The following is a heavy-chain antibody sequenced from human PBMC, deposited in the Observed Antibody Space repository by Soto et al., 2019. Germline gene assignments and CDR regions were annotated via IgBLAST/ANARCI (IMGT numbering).Heavy chain of an antibody. CDR3: AREVEYSYGYYYYYGMDV. CDR2: MNPNSGNT. CDR1: GYTFTSYD. V-gene: IGHV1-8*01. Sequence: ASVKVSCKASGYTFTSYDINWVRQATGQGLEWMGWMNPNSGNTGYAQKFQGRVTMTRNTSISTAYMKLSSLRSEHTAVYYCAREVEYSYGYYYYYGMDVWGQGTTVTVSS. D-gene: IGHD5-18*01. J-gene: IGHJ6*02.